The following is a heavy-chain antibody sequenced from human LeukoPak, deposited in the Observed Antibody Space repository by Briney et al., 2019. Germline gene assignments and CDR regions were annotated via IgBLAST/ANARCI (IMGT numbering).Heavy chain of an antibody. CDR3: ARAAEYYDFWSGYYGHYYGMDV. V-gene: IGHV4-59*01. CDR2: IYYSGST. D-gene: IGHD3-3*01. CDR1: GGSISSYY. Sequence: SETLSLTCTVSGGSISSYYWSWIRQPPGKGLEWIGYIYYSGSTNYNPSLKSRVTISVDTSKNQFSLKLSSVTAADTAVYYCARAAEYYDFWSGYYGHYYGMDVWGQGTTVTASS. J-gene: IGHJ6*02.